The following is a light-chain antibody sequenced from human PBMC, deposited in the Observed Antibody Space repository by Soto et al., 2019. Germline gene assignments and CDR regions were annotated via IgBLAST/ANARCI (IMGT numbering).Light chain of an antibody. Sequence: EIVLTQSPGTLSLSPGETATLSCRASQSVSSNYLAWYQQKPGQAPRLLIYGASSRATGIPDRFSGSGSATDFTLTISRLEPEDFAVYYCQQYGTSPPLTVGGGTKVDIK. J-gene: IGKJ4*01. CDR1: QSVSSNY. CDR3: QQYGTSPPLT. V-gene: IGKV3-20*01. CDR2: GAS.